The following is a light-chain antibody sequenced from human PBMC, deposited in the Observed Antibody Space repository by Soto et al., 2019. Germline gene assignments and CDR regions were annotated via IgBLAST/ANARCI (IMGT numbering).Light chain of an antibody. CDR1: SSDVGGYNY. V-gene: IGLV2-14*01. CDR2: DVS. J-gene: IGLJ1*01. CDR3: SSYTSSSTLLYV. Sequence: QSVLTQPASVSRTPGQSITISCTRTSSDVGGYNYVSWYQQHPGKAPKLMIYDVSNRPSGVSNRFSGSKSGNTASLTISGLQAEDEADYYCSSYTSSSTLLYVFGTGTKLTVL.